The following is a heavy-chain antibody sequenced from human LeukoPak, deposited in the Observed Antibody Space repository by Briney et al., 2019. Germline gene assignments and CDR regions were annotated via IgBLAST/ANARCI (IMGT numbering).Heavy chain of an antibody. CDR2: IYPGDSDA. J-gene: IGHJ4*02. V-gene: IGHV5-51*01. CDR3: ARLLGRSMLSSGLYFDY. CDR1: GYSFTSYW. Sequence: GESLKISCKGSGYSFTSYWIGWVRQMPGKRLEWMGIIYPGDSDARYSPSFQGQVTISADESISTAYLQWSSLKASDTATYYCARLLGRSMLSSGLYFDYWGQGTLVTVSS. D-gene: IGHD2-8*01.